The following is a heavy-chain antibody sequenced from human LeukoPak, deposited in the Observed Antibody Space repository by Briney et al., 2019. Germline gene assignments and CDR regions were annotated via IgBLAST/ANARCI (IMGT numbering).Heavy chain of an antibody. CDR3: ARYIAAAGLDY. V-gene: IGHV3-21*01. CDR1: GFTFSSYS. Sequence: GGSLRLSCAASGFTFSSYSMNWIRQAPGKGLEWVSSISSSSSYIYYADSVKGRFTISRDNAKNSLYLQMNSLRAEDTAVYYCARYIAAAGLDYWGQGTLVTVSS. D-gene: IGHD6-13*01. CDR2: ISSSSSYI. J-gene: IGHJ4*02.